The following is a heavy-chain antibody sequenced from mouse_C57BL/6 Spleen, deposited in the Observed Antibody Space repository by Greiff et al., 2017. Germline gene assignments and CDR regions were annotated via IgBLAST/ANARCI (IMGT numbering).Heavy chain of an antibody. CDR2: IHPNSGST. V-gene: IGHV1-64*01. CDR1: GYTFTSYW. Sequence: QVQLQQPGAELVKPGASVKLSCKASGYTFTSYWMHWVKQRPGQGLEWIGMIHPNSGSTNYNEKFKSKATLTVDKSSSTAYMQLSSLTSEDSAVYYCARSWDGGNIDVWGTGTTVTVSS. CDR3: ARSWDGGNIDV. J-gene: IGHJ1*03. D-gene: IGHD4-1*01.